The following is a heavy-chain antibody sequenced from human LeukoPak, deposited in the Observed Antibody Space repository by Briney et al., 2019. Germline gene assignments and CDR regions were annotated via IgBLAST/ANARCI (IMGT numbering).Heavy chain of an antibody. CDR1: GGSISSGGYY. Sequence: SETLSLTCTVSGGSISSGGYYWSWIRQPPGKGLEWIGYIYYSGSTNYNPSLKSRVTISVDTSKNQFSLKLSSVTAADTAVYYCARLYYGSGSYLEVDYWGQGTLVTVSS. V-gene: IGHV4-61*08. CDR2: IYYSGST. CDR3: ARLYYGSGSYLEVDY. D-gene: IGHD3-10*01. J-gene: IGHJ4*02.